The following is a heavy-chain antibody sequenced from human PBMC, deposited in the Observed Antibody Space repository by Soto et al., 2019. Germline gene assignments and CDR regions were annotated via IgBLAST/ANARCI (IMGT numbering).Heavy chain of an antibody. J-gene: IGHJ4*02. Sequence: ASVKVSCKASGYTFTGYYMHWVRQAPGQGLEWMGWINPNSGGTNYAQKFQGWVTMTRDTSISTAYMELSRLRSDDTAVYYCARDLMTGDKQCYFDYWGQGTLVTVSS. D-gene: IGHD7-27*01. CDR2: INPNSGGT. CDR3: ARDLMTGDKQCYFDY. V-gene: IGHV1-2*04. CDR1: GYTFTGYY.